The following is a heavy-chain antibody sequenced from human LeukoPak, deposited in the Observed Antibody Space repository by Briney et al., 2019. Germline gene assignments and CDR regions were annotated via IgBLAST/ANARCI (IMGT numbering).Heavy chain of an antibody. CDR1: GFTFSSYW. CDR2: IKQDGSEK. V-gene: IGHV3-7*01. J-gene: IGHJ5*02. Sequence: GGSLRLSCAASGFTFSSYWMSWVRQAPGKGLEWVANIKQDGSEKYYVDSVKGRFTISRDNARNSLYLQMNSLRAEDTAVYYCARAYSSSWYMTTPFDPWGQGTLVTVSS. D-gene: IGHD6-13*01. CDR3: ARAYSSSWYMTTPFDP.